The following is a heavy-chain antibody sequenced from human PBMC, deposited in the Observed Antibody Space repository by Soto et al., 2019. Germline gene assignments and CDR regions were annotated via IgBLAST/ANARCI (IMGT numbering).Heavy chain of an antibody. Sequence: EVQLLESGGGWVQPGGSLRLSCAASGFTFSRYSMTWVLQAPGKGLECVSGISGSGAGTYYADSVKGRFTISRDNSKNTLYLHMNSLRAEDTAVYYCVKDLVRSYYGAEYSGMDVWGQGTTVTVSS. CDR2: ISGSGAGT. CDR1: GFTFSRYS. D-gene: IGHD1-26*01. CDR3: VKDLVRSYYGAEYSGMDV. V-gene: IGHV3-23*01. J-gene: IGHJ6*02.